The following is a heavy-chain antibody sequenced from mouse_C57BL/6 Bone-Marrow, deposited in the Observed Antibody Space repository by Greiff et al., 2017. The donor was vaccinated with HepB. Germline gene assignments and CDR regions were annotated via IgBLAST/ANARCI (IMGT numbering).Heavy chain of an antibody. CDR2: ISGGGGNT. CDR3: ARLGYDYDNYFDY. V-gene: IGHV5-9*01. J-gene: IGHJ2*01. Sequence: EVHLVESGGGLVKPGGSLKLSCAASGFTFSSYTMSWVRQTPEKRLEWVATISGGGGNTYYPDSVKGRFTISRDNAKNTLYLQMSSLRSEDTALYYCARLGYDYDNYFDYWGQGTTLTVSS. CDR1: GFTFSSYT. D-gene: IGHD2-4*01.